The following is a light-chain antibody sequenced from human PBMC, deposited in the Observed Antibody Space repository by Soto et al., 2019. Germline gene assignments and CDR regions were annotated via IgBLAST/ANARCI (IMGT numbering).Light chain of an antibody. CDR1: SSDVGGYNY. V-gene: IGLV2-14*01. CDR2: EVS. CDR3: SSYTTSSTRV. J-gene: IGLJ1*01. Sequence: QSVLTQPASVSGSPGQSITISCTGTSSDVGGYNYVSWYQQHPGKAPKLMIYEVSNRPSGVSNRFSVYKSGNTASLTISGLQAEDEAEYYCSSYTTSSTRVFGTGTKVTVL.